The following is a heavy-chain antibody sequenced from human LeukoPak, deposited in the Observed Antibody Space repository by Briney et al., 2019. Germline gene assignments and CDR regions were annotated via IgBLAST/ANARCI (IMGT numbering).Heavy chain of an antibody. CDR2: IYTSGRT. V-gene: IGHV4-61*02. CDR1: GGSISSGSYY. CDR3: ARGKRGGWYFDY. J-gene: IGHJ4*02. D-gene: IGHD6-19*01. Sequence: SETLSLTCAESGGSISSGSYYWSWIRQPAGKGLEWIGRIYTSGRTNHNPSLKSRATISVDTPKNQFSLKLSSVTSADTAVYYCARGKRGGWYFDYWGQGTLVTVSS.